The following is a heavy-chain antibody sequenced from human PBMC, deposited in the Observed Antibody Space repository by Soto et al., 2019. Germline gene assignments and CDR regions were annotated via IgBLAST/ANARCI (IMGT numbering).Heavy chain of an antibody. CDR1: NFSISSGYY. J-gene: IGHJ4*02. D-gene: IGHD1-26*01. V-gene: IGHV4-38-2*01. Sequence: SETLSLTCVVSNFSISSGYYWGWIRQSPGKGLEWIASIYRSGTTSYNPSLKSRVTISVDPSKNQFSLMLTAVTAADTAVYYCARTDSGSYYSVFNYWGRGSLVTVYS. CDR3: ARTDSGSYYSVFNY. CDR2: IYRSGTT.